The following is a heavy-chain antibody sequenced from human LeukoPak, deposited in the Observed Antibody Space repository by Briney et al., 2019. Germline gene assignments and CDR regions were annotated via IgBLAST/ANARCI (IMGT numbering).Heavy chain of an antibody. V-gene: IGHV4-59*11. CDR1: GGSISSHY. CDR3: ARDTSNWFDP. J-gene: IGHJ5*02. Sequence: PSETLSLTCTVSGGSISSHYWSWIRQPPGKGLEWIGYIYYSGSTNYNPSLKSRVIISVDTSKNQFSLKLSSVTAADTAVYYCARDTSNWFDPWGQGTLVTVSS. CDR2: IYYSGST.